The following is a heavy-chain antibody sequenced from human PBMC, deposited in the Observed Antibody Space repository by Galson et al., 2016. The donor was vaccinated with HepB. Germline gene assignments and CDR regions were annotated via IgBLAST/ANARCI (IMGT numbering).Heavy chain of an antibody. CDR1: GASISNMNW. V-gene: IGHV4-4*02. D-gene: IGHD1-14*01. Sequence: SETLSLTCAVSGASISNMNWWSWVRQPPGKGLEWSGEIYHSGSTNYNPSLKSRDTMSVYKSKNQFSLKLSSVTAADTAVYYCASLDNRRGGEYWGQGSLVNVSS. J-gene: IGHJ4*02. CDR2: IYHSGST. CDR3: ASLDNRRGGEY.